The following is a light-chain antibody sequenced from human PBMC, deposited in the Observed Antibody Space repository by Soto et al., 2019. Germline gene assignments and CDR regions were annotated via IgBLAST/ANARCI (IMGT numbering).Light chain of an antibody. J-gene: IGKJ1*01. V-gene: IGKV1-39*01. CDR2: AAS. Sequence: DIQMTHSPSSLSSSVGDRVSITCRASQDIRSYLNWYQQKPGKAPELLIYAASNLQSGAPPRFSASGSWTDFTLTISSLQPADFATYYCQQGSSTQWTSGQGTKVEIK. CDR3: QQGSSTQWT. CDR1: QDIRSY.